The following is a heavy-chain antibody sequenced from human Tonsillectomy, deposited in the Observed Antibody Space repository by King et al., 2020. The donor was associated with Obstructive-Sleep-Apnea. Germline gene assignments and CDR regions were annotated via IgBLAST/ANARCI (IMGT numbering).Heavy chain of an antibody. Sequence: VQLQQSGPGLVTPSQTLSLTCAISGDSVSSNSGAWNWIRQSPSRGLEWLGKTYYRSKWFNDYAVSVKSRITVKPDTSKNNFSLQLESVTPEDTAVYYCARGLGINWYFDYWGQGTLVTVSS. D-gene: IGHD1-1*01. V-gene: IGHV6-1*01. CDR3: ARGLGINWYFDY. CDR2: TYYRSKWFN. J-gene: IGHJ4*02. CDR1: GDSVSSNSGA.